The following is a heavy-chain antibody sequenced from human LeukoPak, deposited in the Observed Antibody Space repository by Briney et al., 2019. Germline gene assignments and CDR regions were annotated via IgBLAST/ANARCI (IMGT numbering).Heavy chain of an antibody. CDR2: INGNSGGT. V-gene: IGHV1-2*06. CDR3: ARGVSGMDV. J-gene: IGHJ6*02. CDR1: GYTFTGYY. Sequence: GASVKVSCKASGYTFTGYYMHWVRQAPGQGLEWMGRINGNSGGTDYAQQFQGRVTMTRDTSITTAYMELSRLRADDTAVYYCARGVSGMDVWGHGTTVTVSS.